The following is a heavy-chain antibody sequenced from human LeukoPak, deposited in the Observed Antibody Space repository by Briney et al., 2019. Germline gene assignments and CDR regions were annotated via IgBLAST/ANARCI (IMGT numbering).Heavy chain of an antibody. CDR2: LSGSGITT. CDR3: ARDQAIPAAISYGMDV. V-gene: IGHV3-23*01. J-gene: IGHJ6*02. D-gene: IGHD2-2*01. Sequence: PGGSLRLSCAASGFTFSNSAMSWLRQAPGKGLEWVSTLSGSGITTYYADSVKGRFTISRDNSKNTLYLQMNSLRAEDTAVYYCARDQAIPAAISYGMDVWGQGTTVTVSS. CDR1: GFTFSNSA.